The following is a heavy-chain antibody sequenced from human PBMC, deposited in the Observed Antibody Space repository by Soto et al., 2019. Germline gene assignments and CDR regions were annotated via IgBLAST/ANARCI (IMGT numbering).Heavy chain of an antibody. CDR3: ANPGGYSYGLNYYGMDV. CDR1: GFTFSSYG. D-gene: IGHD5-18*01. J-gene: IGHJ6*02. Sequence: PGGSLRLSCAASGFTFSSYGMHWVRQAPGKGLEWVAVISYDGSNKYYADSVKGRFTISRDNSKNTLYLQMNSLRAEDTAVYYCANPGGYSYGLNYYGMDVWGQGTTVTVSS. CDR2: ISYDGSNK. V-gene: IGHV3-30*18.